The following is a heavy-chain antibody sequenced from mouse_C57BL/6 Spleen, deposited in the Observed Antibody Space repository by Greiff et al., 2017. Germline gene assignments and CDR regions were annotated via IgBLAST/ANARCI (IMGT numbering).Heavy chain of an antibody. D-gene: IGHD2-12*01. J-gene: IGHJ4*01. Sequence: VKLQQSGPGLVQPSQSLSITCTVSGFSLTSYGVHWVRQSPGKGLEWLGVIWSGGSTDYNAAFISRLSISKDNSKSQVFFKMNSLQADDTAIYYCASLYCYDAGGYAMDYWGQGTSVTVSS. CDR1: GFSLTSYG. CDR3: ASLYCYDAGGYAMDY. V-gene: IGHV2-2*01. CDR2: IWSGGST.